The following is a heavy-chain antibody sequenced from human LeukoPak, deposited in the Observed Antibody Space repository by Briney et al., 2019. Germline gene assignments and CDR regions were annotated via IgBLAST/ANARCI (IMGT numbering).Heavy chain of an antibody. D-gene: IGHD3-10*01. CDR1: GFTFSSYS. J-gene: IGHJ4*02. CDR3: ARALWFGETFPAY. V-gene: IGHV3-21*01. Sequence: GGSLRLSCAASGFTFSSYSMNWVRQAPGKGLEWFSSISSSSNYIYYADSVKGRFTISRDNAKNSLYLQMNSLRAEDTAVYYCARALWFGETFPAYWGQGTLVTVSS. CDR2: ISSSSNYI.